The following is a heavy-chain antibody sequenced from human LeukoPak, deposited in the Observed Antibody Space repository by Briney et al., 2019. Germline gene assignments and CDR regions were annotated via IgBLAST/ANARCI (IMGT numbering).Heavy chain of an antibody. CDR3: AREGDIVVVPAAIDYYYYGMDV. J-gene: IGHJ6*02. CDR1: GYTFTSYG. V-gene: IGHV1-18*01. D-gene: IGHD2-2*01. CDR2: ISAYNGKT. Sequence: ASVKVSCKASGYTFTSYGISWVRQAPGQGLEWMGWISAYNGKTNYAQKLQGRVTMTTDTSTSTAYMELRSLRSDDTAVYYCAREGDIVVVPAAIDYYYYGMDVWGQGTTVTVSS.